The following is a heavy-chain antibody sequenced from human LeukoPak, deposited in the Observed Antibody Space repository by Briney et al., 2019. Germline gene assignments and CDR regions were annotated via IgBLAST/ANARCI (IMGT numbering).Heavy chain of an antibody. D-gene: IGHD2-2*02. CDR1: GFNFSSYG. J-gene: IGHJ1*01. V-gene: IGHV3-30*02. CDR2: IRYSGSNK. CDR3: ANVVVPAAILSEYFQP. Sequence: GGSLRLSCAASGFNFSSYGMHWVRQTPGKGLEWVALIRYSGSNKYYADSVKGRFTISRDKSKNTLYLQMNSLRAEDPAVYYCANVVVPAAILSEYFQPWGQGTLVTVSS.